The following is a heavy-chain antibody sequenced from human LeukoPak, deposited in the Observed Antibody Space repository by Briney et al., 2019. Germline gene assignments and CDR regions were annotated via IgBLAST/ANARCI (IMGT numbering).Heavy chain of an antibody. CDR1: GGTFISYA. J-gene: IGHJ4*02. D-gene: IGHD6-13*01. V-gene: IGHV1-69*06. CDR3: APFPIAAGGTAPYFDY. Sequence: SVTVSCKASGGTFISYAISWVRQAPGQGLEWMGGIIPIFGTTNYAQKFQGRVTMTEDTSTDTAYMELSSLRSEDTDVYYCAPFPIAAGGTAPYFDYWGQGTLVTVSS. CDR2: IIPIFGTT.